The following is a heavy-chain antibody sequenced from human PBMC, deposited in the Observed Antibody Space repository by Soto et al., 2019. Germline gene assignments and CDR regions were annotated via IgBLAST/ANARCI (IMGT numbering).Heavy chain of an antibody. D-gene: IGHD6-19*01. CDR2: ISSSSSYI. J-gene: IGHJ5*02. CDR3: AREMIMQQWLVQPDWFDP. Sequence: GGSLRLSCAASGFTFSSYSMNWVRQAPGKGLEWVSSISSSSSYIYYADSVKGRFTISRDNAKNSLYLQMNSLRAEDTAVYYCAREMIMQQWLVQPDWFDPWGQGTLVTVSS. CDR1: GFTFSSYS. V-gene: IGHV3-21*01.